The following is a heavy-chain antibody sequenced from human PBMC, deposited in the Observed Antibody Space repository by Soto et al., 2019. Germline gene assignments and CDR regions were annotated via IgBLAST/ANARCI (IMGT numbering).Heavy chain of an antibody. Sequence: SETLSLTCTVSGGSISSSSYYWGWIRQPPGKGLEWIGSIHYSGSTYYNPSLKSRVTISVDTSKNQFSLKLSSVTAADTAVYYCAKSIAAAGTRETYYYYYYMDVWGKGTTVTVSS. V-gene: IGHV4-39*01. CDR2: IHYSGST. D-gene: IGHD6-13*01. CDR1: GGSISSSSYY. CDR3: AKSIAAAGTRETYYYYYYMDV. J-gene: IGHJ6*03.